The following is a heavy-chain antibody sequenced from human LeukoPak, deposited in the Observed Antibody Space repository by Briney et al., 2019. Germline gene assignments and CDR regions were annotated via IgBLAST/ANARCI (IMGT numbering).Heavy chain of an antibody. Sequence: PSETLSLTCAVYGGSFSGYYWSWIRQPPGKGLEWIGEINHSGSTNYNPSLKSRVTISVDTSKNQFSLKLSSVTAADTAVYYCARGNPSYDSSPILQPFDPWGQGTLVTVSS. D-gene: IGHD3-22*01. CDR3: ARGNPSYDSSPILQPFDP. CDR2: INHSGST. V-gene: IGHV4-34*01. CDR1: GGSFSGYY. J-gene: IGHJ5*02.